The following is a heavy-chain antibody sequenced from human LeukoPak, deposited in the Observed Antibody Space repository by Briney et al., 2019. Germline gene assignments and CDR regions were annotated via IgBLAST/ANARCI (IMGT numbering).Heavy chain of an antibody. D-gene: IGHD6-13*01. CDR3: ARDASSSWYAWFDP. Sequence: GTSVKVSCKASGYTFTSYGISWVRQAPGQELEWMGWISAYNGNTNYAQKLQGRVTMTTDTSTSTAYMELRSLRSDDTAVYYCARDASSSWYAWFDPWGQGTLVTVSS. V-gene: IGHV1-18*01. CDR1: GYTFTSYG. CDR2: ISAYNGNT. J-gene: IGHJ5*02.